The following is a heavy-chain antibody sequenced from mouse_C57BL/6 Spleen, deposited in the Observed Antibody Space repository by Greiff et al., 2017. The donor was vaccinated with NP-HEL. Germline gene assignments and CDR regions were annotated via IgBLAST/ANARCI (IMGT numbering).Heavy chain of an antibody. D-gene: IGHD2-4*01. CDR1: GFNIKDDY. CDR2: IDPENGDT. V-gene: IGHV14-4*01. J-gene: IGHJ3*01. CDR3: TTRGFYYDYDVKAY. Sequence: EVQLQQSGAELVRPGASVKLSCTASGFNIKDDYMHWVKQRPEQGLEWIGWIDPENGDTEFASKFQGKATITADTSSNTAYLQLSSLTSEDTAVYYCTTRGFYYDYDVKAYWGQGTLVTVSA.